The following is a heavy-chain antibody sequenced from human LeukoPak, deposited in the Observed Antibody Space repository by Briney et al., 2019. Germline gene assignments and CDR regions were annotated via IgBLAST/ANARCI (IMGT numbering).Heavy chain of an antibody. D-gene: IGHD3-10*01. CDR3: ARPGSYGSGSYTY. J-gene: IGHJ4*02. CDR1: GGTFSSYA. Sequence: ASVKVSCKASGGTFSSYAISWVRQAPGQGLEWMGGIIPIFGTANYAQKFQGRVTITADKSTSTAYMGLSSLRSEDTAVYYCARPGSYGSGSYTYWGQGTLVTVSS. V-gene: IGHV1-69*06. CDR2: IIPIFGTA.